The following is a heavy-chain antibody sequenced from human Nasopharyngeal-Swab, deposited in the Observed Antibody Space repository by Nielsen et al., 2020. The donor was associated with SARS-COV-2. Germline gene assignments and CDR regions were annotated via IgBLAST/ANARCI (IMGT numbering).Heavy chain of an antibody. CDR1: GFTFSSYS. V-gene: IGHV3-21*01. CDR2: ISSSSSYI. J-gene: IGHJ3*02. CDR3: ARALRWGAFDI. Sequence: GGSLRLSCAASGFTFSSYSMNWVRQAPGKGLEWVSSISSSSSYIYYADSVKGRFTISRDNAKNSLHLQMNSLRAEDTAVYYCARALRWGAFDIWGQGTMVTVSS. D-gene: IGHD4-23*01.